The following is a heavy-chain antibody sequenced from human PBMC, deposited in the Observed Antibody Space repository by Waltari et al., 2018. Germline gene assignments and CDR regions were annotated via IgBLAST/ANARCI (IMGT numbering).Heavy chain of an antibody. V-gene: IGHV4-39*01. D-gene: IGHD3-3*02. Sequence: QLQLQESGPGLVKPSETLSLTCTVSGRSISSSGSYWGWIRQPPGKGLEWIGSISYSGITYYNTSLMSRVTISVDPSKNQFSLKLTSVIAAETAVFYCARFSKSANWIDPWGQGTLVTVSS. CDR2: ISYSGIT. J-gene: IGHJ5*02. CDR3: ARFSKSANWIDP. CDR1: GRSISSSGSY.